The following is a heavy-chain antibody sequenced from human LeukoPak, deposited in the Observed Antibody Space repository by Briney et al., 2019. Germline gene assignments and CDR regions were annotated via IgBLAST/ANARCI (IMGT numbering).Heavy chain of an antibody. J-gene: IGHJ3*02. CDR1: GGSISSSSYY. D-gene: IGHD3-10*01. V-gene: IGHV4-39*07. Sequence: SETLSLTCTVSGGSISSSSYYWGWIRQPPGKGLEWIGSIYYSGSTYYNPSLKSRVTISVDTSKNQFSLKLSSVTAADTAVYYCASRVLLVAFDIWGQGTMVTVSS. CDR2: IYYSGST. CDR3: ASRVLLVAFDI.